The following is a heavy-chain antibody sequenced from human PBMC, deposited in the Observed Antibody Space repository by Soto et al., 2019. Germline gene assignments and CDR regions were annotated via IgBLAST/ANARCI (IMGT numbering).Heavy chain of an antibody. Sequence: GGSLRLSCAASGFTFSSYGMHWVRQAPGKGLEWVAVISYDGSNKYYADSVKGRFTISRENSKNTLYLQMNSLRAEETAVYYCAKAAAAKASLSYYYYGMDVWGQGTTVTVSS. CDR2: ISYDGSNK. CDR1: GFTFSSYG. D-gene: IGHD6-13*01. J-gene: IGHJ6*02. CDR3: AKAAAAKASLSYYYYGMDV. V-gene: IGHV3-30*18.